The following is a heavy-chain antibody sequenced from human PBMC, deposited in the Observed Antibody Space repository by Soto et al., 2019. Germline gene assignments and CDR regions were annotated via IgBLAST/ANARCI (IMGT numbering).Heavy chain of an antibody. CDR3: AKGHVDTTMATFDY. V-gene: IGHV3-30-3*01. D-gene: IGHD5-18*01. CDR1: GFTFSRFA. J-gene: IGHJ4*02. CDR2: ISYDGGDK. Sequence: GGSLRLSCATSGFTFSRFAMHWVRQAPGKRLEWVAVISYDGGDKYYADSVKGRFTISRDNSKKTLYLQMNSLRPEDAAVYYCAKGHVDTTMATFDYWGQGTLVTVSS.